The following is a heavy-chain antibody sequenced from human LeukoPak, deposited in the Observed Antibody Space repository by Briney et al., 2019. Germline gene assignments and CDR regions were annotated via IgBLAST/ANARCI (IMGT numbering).Heavy chain of an antibody. CDR1: GYGLSSNG. J-gene: IGHJ4*02. Sequence: ASVKVSCKASGYGLSSNGISWARQAPGQGLEWMGWISDYSGNTKYAQNFQDRVTLTTDRSTNTAYMELRSLRSDDTAVYYCAREGATDYYFDPWGQGTLVTVSS. CDR3: AREGATDYYFDP. CDR2: ISDYSGNT. D-gene: IGHD4-11*01. V-gene: IGHV1-18*01.